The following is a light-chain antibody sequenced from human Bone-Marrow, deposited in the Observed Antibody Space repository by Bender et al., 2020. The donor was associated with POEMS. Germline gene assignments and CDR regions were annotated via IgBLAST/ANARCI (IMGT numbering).Light chain of an antibody. CDR1: NSNIGNNY. J-gene: IGLJ1*01. CDR3: AAWDDSLNGYV. CDR2: RSN. V-gene: IGLV1-47*01. Sequence: QSVLTQPPSASGTPGQRVTISCSGGNSNIGNNYVYWYHQVPGTAPKVLISRSNQRPSGVPDRLSGSKSGTSASLAISGLRSEDEGDYYCAAWDDSLNGYVFGSGTKVTVL.